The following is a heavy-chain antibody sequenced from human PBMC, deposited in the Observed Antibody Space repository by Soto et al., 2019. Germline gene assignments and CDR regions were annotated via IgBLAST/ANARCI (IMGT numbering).Heavy chain of an antibody. CDR3: AHRPPLGNSYFDY. CDR1: GFSLTTHDVG. J-gene: IGHJ4*02. CDR2: IFWDDER. V-gene: IGHV2-5*02. Sequence: QITLKESGPTLVKPTQTLTLTCTVSGFSLTTHDVGVGWIRQPPGKALEWLALIFWDDERRYSPSLKNRLTITKDTPKNQVVLTMTNMDPLDTATYYCAHRPPLGNSYFDYWGQGILVTVSS. D-gene: IGHD7-27*01.